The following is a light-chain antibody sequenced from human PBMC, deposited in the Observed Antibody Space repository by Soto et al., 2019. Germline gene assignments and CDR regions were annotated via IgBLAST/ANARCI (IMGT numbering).Light chain of an antibody. CDR2: GAT. J-gene: IGKJ4*01. V-gene: IGKV3-15*01. Sequence: VMTQSAASLCACSGERGTMXCRASHSVSILLVWYQQKTCEARRLLIHGATTRAKGTPPRFSGSGSATEFTLTISRLEPEDFAVYYCQQYGSSPLTFGGGTKVDIK. CDR3: QQYGSSPLT. CDR1: HSVSIL.